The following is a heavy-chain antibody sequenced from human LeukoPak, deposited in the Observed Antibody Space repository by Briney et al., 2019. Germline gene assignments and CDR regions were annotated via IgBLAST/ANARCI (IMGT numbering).Heavy chain of an antibody. V-gene: IGHV1-18*01. D-gene: IGHD2-15*01. CDR2: ISAYNGNT. CDR1: GGTFSSYT. CDR3: ARDLLVTNWFDP. J-gene: IGHJ5*02. Sequence: ASVKVSCXASGGTFSSYTISWVRQAPGQGLEWMGWISAYNGNTKYAQKLQGRVTMTTDTSTSTAHMELRSLKSDDTAVYYCARDLLVTNWFDPWGQGTLVTVSS.